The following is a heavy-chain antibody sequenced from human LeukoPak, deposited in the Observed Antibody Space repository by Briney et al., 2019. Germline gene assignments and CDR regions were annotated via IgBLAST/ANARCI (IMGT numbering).Heavy chain of an antibody. V-gene: IGHV1-8*01. D-gene: IGHD2-15*01. CDR3: ARGRKCSGGSCYFSADYYYYYYMDV. CDR1: GYTFTSYD. Sequence: EASVKVSCKASGYTFTSYDINWVRRATGQGLEWMGWVNPNSGNTGYAQKFQGRVTMTRNTSISTAYMELSSLRSEDTAVYYCARGRKCSGGSCYFSADYYYYYYMDVWGKGTTVTVSS. CDR2: VNPNSGNT. J-gene: IGHJ6*03.